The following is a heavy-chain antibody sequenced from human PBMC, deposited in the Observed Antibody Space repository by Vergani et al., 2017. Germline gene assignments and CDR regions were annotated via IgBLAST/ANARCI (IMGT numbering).Heavy chain of an antibody. Sequence: EVQLVQSGAEVKKPGATMKISCKVSGYTFTDHYMHWVKQAPGKGLEWMGLVDPEDGETIYAEKFKGRVTIAADTSTDTAYLELSSLRSEHTAVYYCATPQTVTTGGMEVWGQGTTVIVSS. D-gene: IGHD4-17*01. V-gene: IGHV1-69-2*01. J-gene: IGHJ6*02. CDR3: ATPQTVTTGGMEV. CDR1: GYTFTDHY. CDR2: VDPEDGET.